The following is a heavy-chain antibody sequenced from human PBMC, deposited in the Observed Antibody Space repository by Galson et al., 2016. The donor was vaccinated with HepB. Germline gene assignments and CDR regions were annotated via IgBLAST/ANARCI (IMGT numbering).Heavy chain of an antibody. CDR1: GFTFFNYA. CDR3: AKGRSLSAAVSIWFDP. J-gene: IGHJ5*02. D-gene: IGHD6-13*01. CDR2: ISGSGGST. V-gene: IGHV3-23*01. Sequence: SLRLSCAASGFTFFNYAMSWVRQAPGKGLGWVSSISGSGGSTFYADSVKGRFTISRDNSKNTVYLQMNSLRAEDTAVYYCAKGRSLSAAVSIWFDPWGQGTLVTVSS.